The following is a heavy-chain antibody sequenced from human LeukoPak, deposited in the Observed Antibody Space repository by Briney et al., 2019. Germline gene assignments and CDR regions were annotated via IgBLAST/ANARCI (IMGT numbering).Heavy chain of an antibody. J-gene: IGHJ6*02. Sequence: GGSLRLSCEVSGFVFRRYWMHWVRQVPGKGLVWVARTNTAGTITTYADSVKGRFTVSRDNAKNSLYLQMNSLRAEDTALYHCARGTSRYYYYGMDVWGQGITVTVSS. V-gene: IGHV3-74*01. CDR1: GFVFRRYW. CDR3: ARGTSRYYYYGMDV. CDR2: TNTAGTIT. D-gene: IGHD3-9*01.